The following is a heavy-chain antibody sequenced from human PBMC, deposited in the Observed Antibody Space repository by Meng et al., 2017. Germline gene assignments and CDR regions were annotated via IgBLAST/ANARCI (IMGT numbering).Heavy chain of an antibody. J-gene: IGHJ5*02. CDR3: ASGPPGWFVP. CDR1: GGTFSSYA. Sequence: VQQVQSGAEVKKTVAAVNVSCKSTGGTFSSYAISLVRQAPGQGLELMGGVIPICGTANYAQKLQGRVTITTDKSTSTAYMELSSLSSENTAVYFCASGPPGWFVPWCQGTLVTVSS. CDR2: VIPICGTA. V-gene: IGHV1-69*06. D-gene: IGHD7-27*01.